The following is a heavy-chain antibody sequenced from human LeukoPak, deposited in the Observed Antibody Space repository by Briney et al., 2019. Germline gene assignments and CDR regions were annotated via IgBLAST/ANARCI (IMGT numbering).Heavy chain of an antibody. Sequence: PGGSLRLSCAASGFTFSSYGMNWVRQAPGKGLEWVASIRQDGGEKSYVDSVKGRLTISRDNTKHSLYLQMSSLRAEDTGVYYCARDGTAAGLYFDLWGQGTLVTVSS. CDR2: IRQDGGEK. D-gene: IGHD6-13*01. J-gene: IGHJ4*02. V-gene: IGHV3-7*01. CDR3: ARDGTAAGLYFDL. CDR1: GFTFSSYG.